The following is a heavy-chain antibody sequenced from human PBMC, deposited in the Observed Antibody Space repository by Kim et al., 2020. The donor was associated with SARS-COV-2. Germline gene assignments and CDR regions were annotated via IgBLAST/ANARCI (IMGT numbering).Heavy chain of an antibody. CDR1: GFTLSSYT. CDR2: ITGRGDNT. D-gene: IGHD3-9*01. J-gene: IGHJ5*02. Sequence: GGSLRLSCAASGFTLSSYTMSWVRQAPGKGLEWVSAITGRGDNTYYADSVKGRFTISRDNSKNTLYLQTNSLGVEDTAVYYCAKKIYFDTWGQGTLVTVSS. CDR3: AKKIYFDT. V-gene: IGHV3-23*01.